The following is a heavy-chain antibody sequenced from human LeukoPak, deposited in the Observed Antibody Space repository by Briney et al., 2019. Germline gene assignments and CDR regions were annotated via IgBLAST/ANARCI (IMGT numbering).Heavy chain of an antibody. Sequence: GGSLRLSCAASGFTFSGYSMNWVRQAPGKGLEWVSSISDSSAYMYYADSVKGRFTISRDNAKNPLYQQMSSLRADDTAVYYCARWFCSGGSCYHDYWGQGTPVTVSS. V-gene: IGHV3-21*01. CDR2: ISDSSAYM. J-gene: IGHJ4*02. D-gene: IGHD2-15*01. CDR3: ARWFCSGGSCYHDY. CDR1: GFTFSGYS.